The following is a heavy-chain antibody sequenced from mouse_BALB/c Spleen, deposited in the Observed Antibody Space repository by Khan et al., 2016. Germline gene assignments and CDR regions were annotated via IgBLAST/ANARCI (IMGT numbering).Heavy chain of an antibody. Sequence: QVQLQQSGPELVKPGASVRISCKASGYTFTNYYIHWVKQRPGQGLEWIGWIYPGNVNTKCNEKFKGKAALTADKSSSTAYMQLSSLTSEDSAVYVCARDDYGNPFTYWGQGTLVTVSA. CDR2: IYPGNVNT. CDR3: ARDDYGNPFTY. CDR1: GYTFTNYY. J-gene: IGHJ3*01. V-gene: IGHV1S56*01. D-gene: IGHD2-1*01.